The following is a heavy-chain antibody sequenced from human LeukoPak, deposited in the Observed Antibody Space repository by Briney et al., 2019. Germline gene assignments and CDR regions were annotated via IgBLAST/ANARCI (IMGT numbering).Heavy chain of an antibody. CDR2: IYTSGST. CDR3: ASLGGYSGYPNWFAP. D-gene: IGHD5-12*01. J-gene: IGHJ5*02. Sequence: SETLSLTCTVSGDSINSYYWSWIRQPPGKGLEWIGYIYTSGSTNYNPSLKSRVTISVDTSKNQFSLKLSSVTAADTAVYYCASLGGYSGYPNWFAPWGQGTLVPSPQ. CDR1: GDSINSYY. V-gene: IGHV4-4*09.